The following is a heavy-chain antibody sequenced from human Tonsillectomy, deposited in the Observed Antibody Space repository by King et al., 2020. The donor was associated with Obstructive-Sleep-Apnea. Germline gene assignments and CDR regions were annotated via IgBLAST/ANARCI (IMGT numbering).Heavy chain of an antibody. CDR3: ARVRASMVRGVPPVIEY. D-gene: IGHD3-10*01. CDR1: GFTFSSYW. J-gene: IGHJ4*02. V-gene: IGHV3-74*01. CDR2: INSYGSST. Sequence: VQLVESGGGLVQPGGSLRLSCAASGFTFSSYWMHWVRQAPGKGLVWVSRINSYGSSTSYAASVKGRFTISRDNAKNTLYLQINSLRAEDTAGYYSARVRASMVRGVPPVIEYGGQGTVVTVSS.